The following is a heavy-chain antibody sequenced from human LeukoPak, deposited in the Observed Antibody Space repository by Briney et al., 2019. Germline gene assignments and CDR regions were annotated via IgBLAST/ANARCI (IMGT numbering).Heavy chain of an antibody. Sequence: GGSLRLSCAASGFTFSSYAMTWVRQAPGKGLEWVSFISQSGGRSTDYADSVKGRFTISRDDSKNTLYLQMNSLRAEDTAVYHCARDLGCSTTSCRYNWFDPWGQGTLVTVSS. D-gene: IGHD2-2*01. CDR1: GFTFSSYA. CDR3: ARDLGCSTTSCRYNWFDP. V-gene: IGHV3-23*01. CDR2: ISQSGGRST. J-gene: IGHJ5*02.